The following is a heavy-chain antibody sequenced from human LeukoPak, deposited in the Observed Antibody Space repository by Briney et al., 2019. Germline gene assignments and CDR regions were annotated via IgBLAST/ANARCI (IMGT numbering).Heavy chain of an antibody. CDR2: ISDTGST. CDR3: ARAGAGGDRSRFYSGGWYYFDN. V-gene: IGHV4-59*08. Sequence: SETLSLTCTVSGASVSSSYWSWIRQPPGKGLEWIGYISDTGSTNYNPSLKGRVTISIRSSPNQFSLELGSVTAADTAMYYCARAGAGGDRSRFYSGGWYYFDNWGRGTLVTVSS. D-gene: IGHD6-19*01. CDR1: GASVSSSY. J-gene: IGHJ4*02.